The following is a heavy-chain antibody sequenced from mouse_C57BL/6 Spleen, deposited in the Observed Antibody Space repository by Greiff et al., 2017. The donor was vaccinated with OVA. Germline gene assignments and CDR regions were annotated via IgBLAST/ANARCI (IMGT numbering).Heavy chain of an antibody. V-gene: IGHV5-6*01. CDR2: ISSGGSYT. CDR3: ARVYYGSSYYFDY. D-gene: IGHD1-1*01. Sequence: EVKLMESGGDLVKPGGSLKLSCAASGFTFSSYGMSWVRQTPDKRLEWVATISSGGSYTYYPDSVKGRFTISRDNAKNTLYLQMSSLKSEDTAMYYCARVYYGSSYYFDYWGQGTTLTVSS. J-gene: IGHJ2*01. CDR1: GFTFSSYG.